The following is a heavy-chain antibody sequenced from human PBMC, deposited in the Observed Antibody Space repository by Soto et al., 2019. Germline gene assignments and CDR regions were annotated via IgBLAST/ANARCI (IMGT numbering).Heavy chain of an antibody. CDR1: GGSISSYY. Sequence: QVQLQESGPGLVKPSETLSLTCTVSGGSISSYYWSWIRQPPGKGLEWIGYIYYSGSTNYNPSLKSRVTTSVHTSKNQFPLKLSSVTAADTAVYDCARRIKHSYGMDVGGQGTTVTVSS. CDR3: ARRIKHSYGMDV. V-gene: IGHV4-59*08. CDR2: IYYSGST. D-gene: IGHD5-18*01. J-gene: IGHJ6*02.